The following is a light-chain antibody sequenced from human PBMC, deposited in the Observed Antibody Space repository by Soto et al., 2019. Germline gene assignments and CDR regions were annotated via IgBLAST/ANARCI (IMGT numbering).Light chain of an antibody. J-gene: IGKJ4*01. CDR2: EAS. Sequence: EVVLTQSPPTLSLPPGQSATLSCRASEGISVYLAWYQQKRGQAPRLLIYEASHRASDVPARFFGGGFGTDFTLSISSLEPEDFAIYYCQQRASWPLTFGGGTRVEI. CDR3: QQRASWPLT. V-gene: IGKV3-11*01. CDR1: EGISVY.